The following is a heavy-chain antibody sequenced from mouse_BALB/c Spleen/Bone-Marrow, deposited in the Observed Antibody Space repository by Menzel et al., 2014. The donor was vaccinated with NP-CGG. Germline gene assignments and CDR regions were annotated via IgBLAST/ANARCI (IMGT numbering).Heavy chain of an antibody. D-gene: IGHD2-3*01. V-gene: IGHV1-53*01. CDR3: TRDGHNYYAMDY. CDR2: INPSNGGT. CDR1: GYTFTTYY. Sequence: VQLQQSGTELVKPGASVKLSCKASGYTFTTYYIYWVKQRAGQGLEWIGEINPSNGGTNFNEKYKSKATLTVDKSSSTSYMQLSSLTFEDSAVYYCTRDGHNYYAMDYWGQGASVTVSS. J-gene: IGHJ4*01.